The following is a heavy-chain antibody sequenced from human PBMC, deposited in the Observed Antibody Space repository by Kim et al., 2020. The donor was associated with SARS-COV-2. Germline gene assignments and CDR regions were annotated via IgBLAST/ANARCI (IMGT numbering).Heavy chain of an antibody. D-gene: IGHD3-22*01. CDR3: ARVPYYYDSSGPGDY. V-gene: IGHV4-31*02. J-gene: IGHJ4*02. Sequence: PSLKSRVTISVDTSKNQFSLKLSSVTAADTAVYYCARVPYYYDSSGPGDYWGQGTLVTVSS.